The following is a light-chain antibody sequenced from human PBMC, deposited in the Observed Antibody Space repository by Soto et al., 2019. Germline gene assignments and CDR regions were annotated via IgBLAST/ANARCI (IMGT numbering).Light chain of an antibody. J-gene: IGKJ2*01. CDR3: QQYGSSPVRT. V-gene: IGKV3-20*01. Sequence: EIVLTQSPGTLSLSPGERATLSCRASQSVSSSYLAWYQQKPGQAPRLLLYGASSRATGIPDRFSGSGSGTDFTLTISRLEPEDFAVYYCQQYGSSPVRTFGQGTKLEIK. CDR1: QSVSSSY. CDR2: GAS.